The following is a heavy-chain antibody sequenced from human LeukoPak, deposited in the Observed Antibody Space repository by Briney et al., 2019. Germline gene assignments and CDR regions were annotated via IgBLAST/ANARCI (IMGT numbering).Heavy chain of an antibody. CDR1: GFTFSSYW. Sequence: GGSLRLSCAASGFTFSSYWMHGVRQTPGGGLIYISRINNDGSSANYADSVRGRFTISRDNAENTLYLQMNSLRAEDTAVYYCARPVADTYAPLDYWGQGTLVTVSS. J-gene: IGHJ4*02. CDR3: ARPVADTYAPLDY. CDR2: INNDGSSA. V-gene: IGHV3-74*01. D-gene: IGHD6-19*01.